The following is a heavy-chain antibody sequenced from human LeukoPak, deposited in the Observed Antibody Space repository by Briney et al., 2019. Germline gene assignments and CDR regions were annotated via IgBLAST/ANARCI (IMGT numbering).Heavy chain of an antibody. CDR1: GFTFSTYG. V-gene: IGHV3-30*02. J-gene: IGHJ4*02. CDR2: IRYDGTNK. CDR3: VRGAYSSSWLNFDY. Sequence: PGGSLRLSCAASGFTFSTYGMHWVRQPPGKGLEWVAFIRYDGTNKYYADSVKGRFTISRDNSKKTLYVQMNSLKAEDTAVYYCVRGAYSSSWLNFDYWGQGTLVTVSS. D-gene: IGHD6-13*01.